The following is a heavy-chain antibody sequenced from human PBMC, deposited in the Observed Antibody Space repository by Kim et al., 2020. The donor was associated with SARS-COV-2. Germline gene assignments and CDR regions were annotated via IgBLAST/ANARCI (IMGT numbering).Heavy chain of an antibody. CDR3: TRSLKAYYYDSSGYSLPYADAFDI. J-gene: IGHJ3*02. CDR1: GFTFSGSA. Sequence: GGSLRLSCAASGFTFSGSAMHWVRQASGKGLEWVGRIRSKANSYATAYAASVKGRFTISRDDSKNTAYLQMNSLKTEDTAVYYCTRSLKAYYYDSSGYSLPYADAFDIWGQGTMVTVSS. V-gene: IGHV3-73*01. D-gene: IGHD3-22*01. CDR2: IRSKANSYAT.